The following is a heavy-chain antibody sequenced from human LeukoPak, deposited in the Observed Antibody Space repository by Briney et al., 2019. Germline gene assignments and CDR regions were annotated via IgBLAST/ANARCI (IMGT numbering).Heavy chain of an antibody. D-gene: IGHD2-2*01. J-gene: IGHJ4*02. Sequence: ASVKVSCKASDYTFTGYYLHWVRQAPGQGLEWMGWINPDSGGTKYAQKFQGRVTMTRDTSISTAYMDLSSLRSDDTAVYFCARGYCSTTSCHYFDYWGQGTLVTVSS. CDR2: INPDSGGT. V-gene: IGHV1-2*02. CDR1: DYTFTGYY. CDR3: ARGYCSTTSCHYFDY.